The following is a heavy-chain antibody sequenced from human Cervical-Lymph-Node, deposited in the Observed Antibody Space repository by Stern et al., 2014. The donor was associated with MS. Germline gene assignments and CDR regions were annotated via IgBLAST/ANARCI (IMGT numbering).Heavy chain of an antibody. CDR1: GGSISSYY. D-gene: IGHD3-10*01. CDR3: ARDYGSGMNGYYAMDV. V-gene: IGHV4-59*01. Sequence: QVQLVESGPGLVKPSETLSLTCTVSGGSISSYYWSWIRQTPGKGLEWIGYIYYNGSTDYNPSLKSRVTISVDTSKNQSSLSLTSVTAADTAVYYCARDYGSGMNGYYAMDVWGQGTTVTVSS. J-gene: IGHJ6*02. CDR2: IYYNGST.